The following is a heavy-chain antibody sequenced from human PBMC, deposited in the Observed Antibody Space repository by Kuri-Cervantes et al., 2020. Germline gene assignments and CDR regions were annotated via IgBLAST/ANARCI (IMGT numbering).Heavy chain of an antibody. CDR3: ARSIAAAAFDY. D-gene: IGHD6-13*01. CDR1: GGSFSGYY. Sequence: SETLSLTCAVYGGSFSGYYWSWIRQPPGKGLEWIGEINHSGSTNYNPSLKSRVTISVDTSKKQVSLNLTSVTAADTAVYYCARSIAAAAFDYWGPGNLVTVSS. CDR2: INHSGST. J-gene: IGHJ4*02. V-gene: IGHV4-34*01.